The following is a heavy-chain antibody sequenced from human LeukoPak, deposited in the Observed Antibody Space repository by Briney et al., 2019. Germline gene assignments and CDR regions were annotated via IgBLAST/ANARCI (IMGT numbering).Heavy chain of an antibody. D-gene: IGHD6-6*01. CDR1: GFTFSNYW. V-gene: IGHV3-7*01. CDR2: IKEDGSEK. CDR3: ASGRQLGY. J-gene: IGHJ4*02. Sequence: TGGSLRLSCAASGFTFSNYWMSWVRQASGKGLEWVANIKEDGSEKYYVDSVKGRFTISRDNAKNSLYLQMNCLRAEDTAIYYCASGRQLGYWGQGTLVTVSS.